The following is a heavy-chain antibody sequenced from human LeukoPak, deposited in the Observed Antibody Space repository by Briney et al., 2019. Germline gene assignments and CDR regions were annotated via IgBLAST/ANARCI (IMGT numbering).Heavy chain of an antibody. V-gene: IGHV3-33*01. Sequence: PGRSLRLSCAASGITFSSYGMHWVRQAPGKGLEWVAVIWDDGSNKYYADSVKGRFTISRDNSKNTLYLQMNSLRAEDTAVYYCARDGGCSGGSCYDYWGQGTLVTVSS. CDR1: GITFSSYG. D-gene: IGHD2-15*01. CDR2: IWDDGSNK. J-gene: IGHJ4*02. CDR3: ARDGGCSGGSCYDY.